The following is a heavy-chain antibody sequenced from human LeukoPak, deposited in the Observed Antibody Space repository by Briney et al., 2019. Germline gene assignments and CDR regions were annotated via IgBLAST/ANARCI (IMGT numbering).Heavy chain of an antibody. CDR3: ARDHLPADDHYGMDV. Sequence: ASVTVSFTASGGTFSIYAISWVRQAPGQGLEWMGWISAYNGNTNYAQKLQGRVTMTTDTSTSTAYMELRSLRSDGTAVYYCARDHLPADDHYGMDVWGQGTTVTVSS. CDR2: ISAYNGNT. D-gene: IGHD2-2*01. CDR1: GGTFSIYA. J-gene: IGHJ6*02. V-gene: IGHV1-18*01.